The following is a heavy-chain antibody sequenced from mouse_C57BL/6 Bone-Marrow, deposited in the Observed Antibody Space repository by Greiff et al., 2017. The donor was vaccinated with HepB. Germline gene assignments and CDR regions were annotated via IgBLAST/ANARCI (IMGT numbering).Heavy chain of an antibody. CDR3: ARQYNRV. CDR2: IYPGDGDT. CDR1: GYAFSSSW. D-gene: IGHD1-3*01. J-gene: IGHJ1*03. Sequence: QVQLQQSGPELVKPGASVKISCKASGYAFSSSWMNWVKQRPGKGLEWIGRIYPGDGDTNYNGKFKGKATLTADKSSSTAYMQLSSLTSEDSAVYFCARQYNRVWGTGTTGTVSS. V-gene: IGHV1-82*01.